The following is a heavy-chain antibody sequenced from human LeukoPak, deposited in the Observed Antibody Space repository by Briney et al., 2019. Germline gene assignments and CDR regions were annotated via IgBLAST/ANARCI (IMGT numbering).Heavy chain of an antibody. V-gene: IGHV3-48*01. CDR1: GFTFSSYS. CDR2: ISSSSSTI. D-gene: IGHD1-14*01. Sequence: GGSLRLSCAASGFTFSSYSMNWVRQAPGKGLEWVSYISSSSSTIYYADSVKGRFTISRDNAKNSLYLQMNSLRAEDTAVYYCARAARTEDFDYWGQGTLVTVSS. CDR3: ARAARTEDFDY. J-gene: IGHJ4*02.